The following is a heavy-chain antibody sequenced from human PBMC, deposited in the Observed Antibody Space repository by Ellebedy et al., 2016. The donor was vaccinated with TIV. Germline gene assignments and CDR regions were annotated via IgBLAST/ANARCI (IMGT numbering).Heavy chain of an antibody. Sequence: GGSLRLXCAASGFTFSDYYMTWIRQAPQTGLEYIAYITNSGSYMNYADSVKGRFSISRDNAKNSLYLQMNSLSAEDTAVYYCSRGYRGQLALDHWGQGTLVTVSS. D-gene: IGHD6-6*01. CDR3: SRGYRGQLALDH. V-gene: IGHV3-11*01. J-gene: IGHJ4*02. CDR2: ITNSGSYM. CDR1: GFTFSDYY.